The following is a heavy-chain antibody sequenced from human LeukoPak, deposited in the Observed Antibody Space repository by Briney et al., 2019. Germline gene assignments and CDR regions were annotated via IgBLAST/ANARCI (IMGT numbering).Heavy chain of an antibody. CDR1: GGTFSSYA. D-gene: IGHD3-22*01. CDR3: ESHTYYYDSSGSSIL. J-gene: IGHJ4*02. V-gene: IGHV1-69*13. Sequence: GASVKVSCKASGGTFSSYAIRWVRQAPGQGLEWMGGIIPIFGTANYAQKFQGRVTITADESTSTAYMELSSLRSEDTAVYYCESHTYYYDSSGSSILWGQGPLVTVSS. CDR2: IIPIFGTA.